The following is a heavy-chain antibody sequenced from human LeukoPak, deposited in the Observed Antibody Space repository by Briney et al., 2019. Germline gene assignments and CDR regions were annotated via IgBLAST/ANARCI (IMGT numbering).Heavy chain of an antibody. CDR3: AKDRLRIAVAGTFDP. CDR2: ISGSGGST. CDR1: GFTFSSYA. J-gene: IGHJ5*02. V-gene: IGHV3-23*01. D-gene: IGHD6-19*01. Sequence: GGSLRLSCAASGFTFSSYAMSWVRQAPGKGLEWVSAISGSGGSTYYADSVKGRFTISRDNSKNTLYLQMNSLRAEDTAVYYCAKDRLRIAVAGTFDPWGQGTLVTVPS.